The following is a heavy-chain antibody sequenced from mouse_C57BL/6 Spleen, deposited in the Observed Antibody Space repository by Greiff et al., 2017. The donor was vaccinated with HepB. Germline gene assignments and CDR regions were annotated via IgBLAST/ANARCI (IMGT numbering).Heavy chain of an antibody. V-gene: IGHV2-9-1*01. J-gene: IGHJ2*01. CDR3: ARNTGSSYPYYFDY. CDR1: GFSFTSYA. CDR2: IWTGGGT. D-gene: IGHD1-1*01. Sequence: VKLMESGPGLVAPSQCLSITCTVSGFSFTSYAISWVRQLPGKGLEWLGVIWTGGGTNYNSALKSRLSISKDNSKSQVFLKMNSLQTADTARYYCARNTGSSYPYYFDYWGQGTTLTVSS.